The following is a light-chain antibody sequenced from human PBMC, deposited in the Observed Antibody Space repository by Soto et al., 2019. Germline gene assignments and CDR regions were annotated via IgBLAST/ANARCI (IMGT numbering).Light chain of an antibody. CDR1: QSVSSW. J-gene: IGKJ1*01. Sequence: DIQMTQSPSTLSASVGDRVTITCRASQSVSSWLAWYQQKPGKAPKLLIYKASSLESGVPSRVSGSGSGTEFTLTISSLQPDDSATYYCQQYDTAARGFGQGTKVEIK. CDR3: QQYDTAARG. V-gene: IGKV1-5*03. CDR2: KAS.